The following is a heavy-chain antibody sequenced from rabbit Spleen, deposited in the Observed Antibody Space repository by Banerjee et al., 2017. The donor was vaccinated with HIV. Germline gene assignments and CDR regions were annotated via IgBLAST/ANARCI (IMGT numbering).Heavy chain of an antibody. D-gene: IGHD6-1*01. CDR1: GFSLSSNYW. V-gene: IGHV1S40*01. CDR3: ASAYSDIYFDL. CDR2: IGTGSGTT. J-gene: IGHJ4*01. Sequence: QSLEESGGDLVKPGASLTLTCTASGFSLSSNYWICWVRQAPGKGLEWIGCIGTGSGTTWFANWAKGRFTISKTSSTTVTLQMTSLTAADTATYFCASAYSDIYFDLWGPGTLVTVS.